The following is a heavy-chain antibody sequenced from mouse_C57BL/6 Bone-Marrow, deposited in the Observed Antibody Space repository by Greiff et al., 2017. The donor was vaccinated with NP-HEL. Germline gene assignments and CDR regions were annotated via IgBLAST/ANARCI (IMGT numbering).Heavy chain of an antibody. CDR2: IYPGSGST. V-gene: IGHV1-55*01. CDR1: GYTFTSYW. D-gene: IGHD1-1*01. J-gene: IGHJ2*01. Sequence: QVQLQQPGAELVKPGASVKMSCKASGYTFTSYWITWVRQRPGQGLEWFGDIYPGSGSTNYNEKFKSKATLTVDTSSSTAYRQLSSLTSEDSAVYYGARRVITTVVATDYFDYWGQGTTLTVSS. CDR3: ARRVITTVVATDYFDY.